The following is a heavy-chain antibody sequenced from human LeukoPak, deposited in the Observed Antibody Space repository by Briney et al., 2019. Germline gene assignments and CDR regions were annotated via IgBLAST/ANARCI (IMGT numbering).Heavy chain of an antibody. Sequence: ASVKVSCKASGYTFTGYYMHWVRQAPGQGLEWMGWINPNSGGTNYAQKFQGRVTMTRGTSISTAYMELSSLRSEDTAVYYCARGGDYYDSSGYHYAATHWGQGTLVTVSS. V-gene: IGHV1-2*02. CDR3: ARGGDYYDSSGYHYAATH. CDR1: GYTFTGYY. D-gene: IGHD3-22*01. CDR2: INPNSGGT. J-gene: IGHJ4*02.